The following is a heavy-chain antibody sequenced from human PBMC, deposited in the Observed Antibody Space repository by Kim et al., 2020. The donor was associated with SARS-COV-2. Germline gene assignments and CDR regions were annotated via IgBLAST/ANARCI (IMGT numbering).Heavy chain of an antibody. Sequence: GGSLRRSCAASGFTFDDYDMHWVRQAPGKGLEWVSAISWNSDSKGYADSVKGRFTISRDNDKNSLYLQMNSLRAEDTAFYYCAKEVVAAAALSFDYWGQGTLVTVSS. D-gene: IGHD2-2*01. CDR1: GFTFDDYD. V-gene: IGHV3-9*01. J-gene: IGHJ4*02. CDR3: AKEVVAAAALSFDY. CDR2: ISWNSDSK.